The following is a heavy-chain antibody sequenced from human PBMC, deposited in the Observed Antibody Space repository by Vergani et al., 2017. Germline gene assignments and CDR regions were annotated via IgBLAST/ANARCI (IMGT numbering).Heavy chain of an antibody. CDR2: IYTSGST. D-gene: IGHD2-2*01. CDR1: GGSISSYY. Sequence: QVQLQESGPGLVKPSETLSLTCTVSGGSISSYYWSWIRQPPGKGLEWIGYIYTSGSTHYHPSLKSRVTISVDTSKNQFSLKLSSVTAADTAVYYCAREGGPALDWFDPWGQGTLVTVSS. V-gene: IGHV4-4*09. CDR3: AREGGPALDWFDP. J-gene: IGHJ5*02.